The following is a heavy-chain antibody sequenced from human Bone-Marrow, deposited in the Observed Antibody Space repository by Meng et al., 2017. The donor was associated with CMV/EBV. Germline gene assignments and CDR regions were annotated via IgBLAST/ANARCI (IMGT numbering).Heavy chain of an antibody. CDR1: GGSISSSSYY. D-gene: IGHD2-15*01. CDR2: IYYSGST. Sequence: GSLRLSCTVSGGSISSSSYYWGWIRQPPGKGLEWIGSIYYSGSTYYNPSLKSRVTISVDTSKNQFSLKLSSVTAADTAVYYCARVWWVYGMDVWGQGTTVTVSS. CDR3: ARVWWVYGMDV. V-gene: IGHV4-39*07. J-gene: IGHJ6*02.